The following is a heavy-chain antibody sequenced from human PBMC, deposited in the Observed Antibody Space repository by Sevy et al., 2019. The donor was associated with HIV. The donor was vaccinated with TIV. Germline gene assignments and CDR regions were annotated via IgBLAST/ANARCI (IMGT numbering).Heavy chain of an antibody. Sequence: GGSLRLSCAASGFTLNKAWMNWVRQAPGKGLEWVGRIKSETDSGTTDYAEPVKGRFSISRDDSKNTLYLQMNSLKIDDTAVYYCSMEDGYNYSDYWGQGALVTVSS. CDR2: IKSETDSGTT. V-gene: IGHV3-15*07. CDR1: GFTLNKAW. J-gene: IGHJ4*02. D-gene: IGHD5-12*01. CDR3: SMEDGYNYSDY.